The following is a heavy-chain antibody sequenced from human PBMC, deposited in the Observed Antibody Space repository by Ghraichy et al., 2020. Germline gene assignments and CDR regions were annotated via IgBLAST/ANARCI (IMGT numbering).Heavy chain of an antibody. D-gene: IGHD3-22*01. V-gene: IGHV1-18*01. Sequence: ASVKVSCKASGYTFTSYGISWVRQAPGQGLEWMGWISAYNGNTNYAQKLQGRVTMTTDTSTSTAYMELRSLRSDDTAVYYCARDWDPYYYDSSGYYYGMDVWGQGTTVTVSS. CDR2: ISAYNGNT. J-gene: IGHJ6*02. CDR1: GYTFTSYG. CDR3: ARDWDPYYYDSSGYYYGMDV.